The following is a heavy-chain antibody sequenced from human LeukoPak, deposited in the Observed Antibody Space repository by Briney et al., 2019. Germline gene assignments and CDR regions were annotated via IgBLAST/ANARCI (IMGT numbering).Heavy chain of an antibody. CDR2: IRSKGYGGTT. CDR3: TRSWETYYYGSSGYGYFDY. V-gene: IGHV3-49*03. J-gene: IGHJ4*02. CDR1: GFTFGGFA. Sequence: GSLRLSCTASGFTFGGFAMSWFRQAPGEGVEWVGFIRSKGYGGTTEYAASVKGRFTISRDDSKSIAYLQMNSLKTEDIAVYYCTRSWETYYYGSSGYGYFDYWGQGTLVTVSS. D-gene: IGHD3-22*01.